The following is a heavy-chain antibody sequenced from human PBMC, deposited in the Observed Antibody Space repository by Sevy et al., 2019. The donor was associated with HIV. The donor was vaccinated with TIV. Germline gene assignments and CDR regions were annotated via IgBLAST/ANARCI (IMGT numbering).Heavy chain of an antibody. J-gene: IGHJ1*01. D-gene: IGHD1-1*01. CDR2: ISYDGSNE. CDR3: ALERLSSNVAEYFQN. CDR1: GFTFSSYS. V-gene: IGHV3-30-3*01. Sequence: GESLKISCATSGFTFSSYSMHWVRQAPGKGLEWVATISYDGSNEHYADSVKGRFTISRDNSKNALYLQMNSLRAEDTAVYYCALERLSSNVAEYFQNWGQGTLVTVSS.